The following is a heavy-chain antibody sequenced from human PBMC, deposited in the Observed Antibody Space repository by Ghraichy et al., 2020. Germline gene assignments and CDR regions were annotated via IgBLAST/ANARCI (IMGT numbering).Heavy chain of an antibody. V-gene: IGHV2-26*01. CDR3: QRMWRPRGSPSNIGWFDP. J-gene: IGHJ5*02. CDR1: GFSVSNGRMA. CDR2: IFANAEK. D-gene: IGHD2/OR15-2a*01. Sequence: SGPTLVKPTETLTLTCTVSGFSVSNGRMAVSWIRQPPGKALEWLAHIFANAEKSYTASLQSRLTISRDTSKSQMVLSMTNMDPVDTATYYCQRMWRPRGSPSNIGWFDPWGQGTLVTVAS.